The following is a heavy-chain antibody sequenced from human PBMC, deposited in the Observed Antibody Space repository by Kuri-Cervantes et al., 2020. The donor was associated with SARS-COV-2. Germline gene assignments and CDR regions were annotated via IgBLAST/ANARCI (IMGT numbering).Heavy chain of an antibody. CDR1: EFTFSGYA. CDR3: AKYDGSGWYPFDY. V-gene: IGHV3-23*01. Sequence: GGSLRLSCAASEFTFSGYAMTWVRQAPGKGLEWVSGISGSGGGTYYADSVKGRFTISRDNSKNTLYLQMDSLRAEDTAVYYCAKYDGSGWYPFDYWGQGNRVTVSS. J-gene: IGHJ4*02. D-gene: IGHD6-19*01. CDR2: ISGSGGGT.